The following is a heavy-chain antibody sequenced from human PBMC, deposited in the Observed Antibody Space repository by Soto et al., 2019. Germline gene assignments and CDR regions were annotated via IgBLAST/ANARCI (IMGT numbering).Heavy chain of an antibody. V-gene: IGHV5-10-1*01. CDR3: ARRRYVWGSRRYTPYYYYGMDV. CDR2: IDPSDSYT. D-gene: IGHD3-16*02. Sequence: PGESLKISCKGSGYSFTSYWISWVRQMPGKGLEWMGRIDPSDSYTNYSPSFQGHVTISADKSISTAYLQWSSLEASDTAMYYCARRRYVWGSRRYTPYYYYGMDVWGQGTTVTVSS. CDR1: GYSFTSYW. J-gene: IGHJ6*02.